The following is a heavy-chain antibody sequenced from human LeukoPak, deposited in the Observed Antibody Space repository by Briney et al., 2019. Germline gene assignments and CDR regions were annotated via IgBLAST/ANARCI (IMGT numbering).Heavy chain of an antibody. CDR3: ARDHVRGYAGWFDP. CDR2: ISSSGSTI. J-gene: IGHJ5*02. D-gene: IGHD5-12*01. Sequence: GGSLRLSSAASGFTFSDYYMSWIRQAPGKGLEWVSYISSSGSTIYYADSVKGRFTISRDNAKNSLYLQMNGLRAEDTAVYYCARDHVRGYAGWFDPWGQGTLVTVSS. V-gene: IGHV3-11*04. CDR1: GFTFSDYY.